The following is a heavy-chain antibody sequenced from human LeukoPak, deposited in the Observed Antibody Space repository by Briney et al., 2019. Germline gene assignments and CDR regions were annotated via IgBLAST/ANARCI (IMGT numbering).Heavy chain of an antibody. J-gene: IGHJ4*02. Sequence: PSETLSLTCTVSGGSISSKSYYWGWIRQPPGKGLEWIGSIYHSGSTYYNPSLKSRVTISVDTSKNQFSLKLSSVTAADTAVYYCARGVARSSKFHFSYYFDYWGQGTLVTVSS. D-gene: IGHD6-6*01. CDR3: ARGVARSSKFHFSYYFDY. CDR1: GGSISSKSYY. V-gene: IGHV4-39*07. CDR2: IYHSGST.